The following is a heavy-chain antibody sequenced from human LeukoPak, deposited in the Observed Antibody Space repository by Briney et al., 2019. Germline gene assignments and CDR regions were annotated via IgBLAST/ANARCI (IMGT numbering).Heavy chain of an antibody. CDR3: ARGGYSYGSPEIDY. V-gene: IGHV4-38-2*02. D-gene: IGHD5-18*01. CDR2: IYHSGST. Sequence: SETLSLTCTVSGYSISSGYYWGWIRQPPGKGLEWIGSIYHSGSTYYNPSLKSRVTISVDTSKNQFSLKLSSVTAADTAVYYCARGGYSYGSPEIDYWGQGTLVTVSS. J-gene: IGHJ4*02. CDR1: GYSISSGYY.